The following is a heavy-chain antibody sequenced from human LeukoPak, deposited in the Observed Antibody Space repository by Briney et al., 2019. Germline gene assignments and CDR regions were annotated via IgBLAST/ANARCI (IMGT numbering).Heavy chain of an antibody. J-gene: IGHJ3*02. D-gene: IGHD5-24*01. Sequence: PGGSLRLSCAASGFTFDDYGMTWVRQAPGKGLEWVSGINWTGGSTAYADSVKGRFTMSRDNSKNTLYLQMNSLRAEDTAMYYCAKNYGYNLEGNAVDIWGQGTMVTVSS. CDR3: AKNYGYNLEGNAVDI. V-gene: IGHV3-20*04. CDR1: GFTFDDYG. CDR2: INWTGGST.